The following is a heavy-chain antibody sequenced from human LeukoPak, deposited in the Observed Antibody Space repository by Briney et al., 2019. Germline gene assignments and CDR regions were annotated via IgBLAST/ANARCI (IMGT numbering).Heavy chain of an antibody. D-gene: IGHD2-15*01. V-gene: IGHV3-21*01. CDR2: INSRSTHT. CDR1: GFTFSSDA. J-gene: IGHJ4*02. CDR3: ARGGGSFSY. Sequence: GGSLRLSCAGSGFTFSSDAMNWVRQAPGKGLEWVSSINSRSTHTAYADSVKGRFTISRDNGNNSLFLQMNSLGVDDTAIHFCARGGGSFSYWGQGVRVTVSS.